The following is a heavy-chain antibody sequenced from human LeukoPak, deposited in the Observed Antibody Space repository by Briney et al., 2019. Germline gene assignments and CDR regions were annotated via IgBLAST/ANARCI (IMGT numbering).Heavy chain of an antibody. CDR3: ARAAFTYGGNSPFDY. J-gene: IGHJ4*02. CDR1: GGSINIYY. CDR2: IYYSGST. V-gene: IGHV4-30-4*08. D-gene: IGHD4-23*01. Sequence: PSETLSLTCSVSGGSINIYYWSWIRQPPGKGLEWIGYIYYSGSTYYNPSLKSRVTISVDTSKNQFSLKLSSVTAADTAVYYCARAAFTYGGNSPFDYWGQGTLVTVSS.